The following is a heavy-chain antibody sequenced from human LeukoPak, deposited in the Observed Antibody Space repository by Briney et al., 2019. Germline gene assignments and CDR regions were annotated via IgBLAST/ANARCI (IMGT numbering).Heavy chain of an antibody. D-gene: IGHD2-21*01. CDR1: VYTFTSCV. J-gene: IGHJ4*02. V-gene: IGHV1-18*01. CDR2: SSAYNGNT. CDR3: ARDRQCGY. Sequence: GSAVNVSCKDSVYTFTSCVISWVGQAPGQGRDWVGWSSAYNGNTNYAPKLQGRVTMTTDTSTSTAYMELRSLRSDDTAVYYCARDRQCGYWGQGTLVTVCS.